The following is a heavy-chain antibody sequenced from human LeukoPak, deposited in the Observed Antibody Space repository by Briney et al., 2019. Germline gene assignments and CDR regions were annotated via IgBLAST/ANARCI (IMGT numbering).Heavy chain of an antibody. CDR1: GGSISSSSYY. Sequence: SETLSLTCTVSGGSISSSSYYWGWIRQPPGKGLEWIGSIYYSGSTYYNPSLKSRVTISVDTSKNQFSLKLSSVTAADTAVYYCARHPTPLRYYYDSSGYYCFDYWGQGTLVTVSS. D-gene: IGHD3-22*01. CDR3: ARHPTPLRYYYDSSGYYCFDY. J-gene: IGHJ4*02. V-gene: IGHV4-39*01. CDR2: IYYSGST.